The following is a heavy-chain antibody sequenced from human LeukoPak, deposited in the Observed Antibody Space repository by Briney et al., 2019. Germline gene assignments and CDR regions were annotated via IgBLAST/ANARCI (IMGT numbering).Heavy chain of an antibody. CDR3: AKQGLVPATAGD. V-gene: IGHV3-30*02. Sequence: TGGSLRLSCAASGFTFSSYAMHWVRQAPGKGLEWLSFIRFDGSEKYYADSVKARFSISRDNSMNTLYLQMNSLRPEDTAVYYCAKQGLVPATAGDWGQGTLVTVSS. CDR1: GFTFSSYA. D-gene: IGHD2-2*01. J-gene: IGHJ4*02. CDR2: IRFDGSEK.